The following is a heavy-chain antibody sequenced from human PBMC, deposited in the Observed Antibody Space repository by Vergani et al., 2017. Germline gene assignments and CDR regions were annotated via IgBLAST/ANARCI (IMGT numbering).Heavy chain of an antibody. J-gene: IGHJ4*02. CDR3: ASSGYYTSYYFDY. Sequence: QLQLQESGSGLVKPSQTLSLTCAVSGGSISSGGYSWSWIRQPPGKGLEWIGYIYYSGSTYYNPSLKSRVTISVDTSKNQFSLKLSSVTAADTAVYYCASSGYYTSYYFDYWGQGTLVTVSS. CDR1: GGSISSGGYS. V-gene: IGHV4-30-2*05. CDR2: IYYSGST. D-gene: IGHD3-22*01.